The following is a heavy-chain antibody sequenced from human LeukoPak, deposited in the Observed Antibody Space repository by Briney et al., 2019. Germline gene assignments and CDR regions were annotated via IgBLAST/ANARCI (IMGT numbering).Heavy chain of an antibody. CDR1: GYTFTGYY. V-gene: IGHV1-2*02. D-gene: IGHD2-15*01. Sequence: ASEKVSCKASGYTFTGYYMHWVRQAPGQGLEWMGWINPNSGGTNYAQKFQGRVTMTRDTSISTAYMELSRLRSDDTAVYYCARESWVHCSGGSCQVDYWGQGTLVTVSS. CDR2: INPNSGGT. CDR3: ARESWVHCSGGSCQVDY. J-gene: IGHJ4*02.